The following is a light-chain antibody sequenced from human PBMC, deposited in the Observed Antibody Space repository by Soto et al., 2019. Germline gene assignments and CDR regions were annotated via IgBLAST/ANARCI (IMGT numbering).Light chain of an antibody. CDR3: GTWDSSLSDAVV. CDR1: SSNIGRNY. V-gene: IGLV1-51*01. J-gene: IGLJ2*01. CDR2: DND. Sequence: QSVLTQPPSVPAAPGQTVTISCSGTSSNIGRNYVAWYQQLPGTAPKLLIYDNDKRPSGIPDRFSGSKSGTSATLGITGLQTGDEADYYCGTWDSSLSDAVVFGEGTKLTVL.